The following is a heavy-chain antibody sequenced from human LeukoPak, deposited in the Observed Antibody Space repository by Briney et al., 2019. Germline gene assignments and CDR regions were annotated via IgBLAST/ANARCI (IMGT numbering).Heavy chain of an antibody. J-gene: IGHJ4*02. CDR1: GGSISSSSYY. CDR3: ARLTYYGSGSPYFDY. D-gene: IGHD3-10*01. CDR2: IYYSGST. Sequence: PSETLSLTCTVSGGSISSSSYYWGWIRQPPGKGLEWIGSIYYSGSTYYNPSLKSRVIISVDTSKNQFSLKLSSVTAADTAVYYCARLTYYGSGSPYFDYWGQGTLVTVSS. V-gene: IGHV4-39*01.